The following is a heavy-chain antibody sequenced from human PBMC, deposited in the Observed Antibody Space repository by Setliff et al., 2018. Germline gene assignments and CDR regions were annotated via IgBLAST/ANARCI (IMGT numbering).Heavy chain of an antibody. J-gene: IGHJ4*02. Sequence: SVKVSCKASGYSFTSFGITWVRQAPGQGLEWMGRIIAVFGTAKYAQKFQGRVTISADESTRTVYMELSSLRFEDTAVYYCARDTRDKYDTSGHYLSLDYWGQGTLVTVSS. CDR1: GYSFTSFG. V-gene: IGHV1-69*13. CDR3: ARDTRDKYDTSGHYLSLDY. CDR2: IIAVFGTA. D-gene: IGHD3-22*01.